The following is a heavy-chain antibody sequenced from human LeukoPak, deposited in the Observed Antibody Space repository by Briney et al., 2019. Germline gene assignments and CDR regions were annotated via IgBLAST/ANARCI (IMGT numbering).Heavy chain of an antibody. Sequence: VASVKVSCKASGYTFTGYYMHWVRQAPGQGLEWMGWISAYNGNTNYAQKLQGRVTMTTDTSTSTAYMEVRSLRSDDTAVYYCARDLVHHRLLATNYNWFDPWGRGTLVTVSS. CDR1: GYTFTGYY. J-gene: IGHJ5*02. CDR3: ARDLVHHRLLATNYNWFDP. CDR2: ISAYNGNT. V-gene: IGHV1-18*04. D-gene: IGHD2-8*01.